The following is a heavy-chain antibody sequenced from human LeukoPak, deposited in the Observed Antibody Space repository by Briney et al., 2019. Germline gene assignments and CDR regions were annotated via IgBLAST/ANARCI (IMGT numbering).Heavy chain of an antibody. J-gene: IGHJ6*03. CDR3: AKVRGSITMVRGVSGYMDV. CDR2: IAGRSDSI. V-gene: IGHV3-21*05. Sequence: GGSLRLSCGASRLTLSTYTMNWVRQAPGKGLEWVSHIAGRSDSIYYADSVKGRFTISRDKAKNSLHLQMKSLRAEDTAVYYCAKVRGSITMVRGVSGYMDVWGKGTTVTVSS. D-gene: IGHD3-10*01. CDR1: RLTLSTYT.